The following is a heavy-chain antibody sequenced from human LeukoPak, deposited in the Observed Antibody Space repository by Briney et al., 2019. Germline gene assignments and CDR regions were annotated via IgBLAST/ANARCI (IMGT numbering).Heavy chain of an antibody. V-gene: IGHV3-23*01. CDR3: AKDFWGFSFGY. J-gene: IGHJ4*02. D-gene: IGHD7-27*01. Sequence: GGSLRLSCAASGFTLSSTAMAWVRQAPGQGLEWVSAMNGGNDGTHYADSVKGRFTISRDNSKNMLYLQMNSLRAEDAGLYYCAKDFWGFSFGYWGQGTLVTVSS. CDR1: GFTLSSTA. CDR2: MNGGNDGT.